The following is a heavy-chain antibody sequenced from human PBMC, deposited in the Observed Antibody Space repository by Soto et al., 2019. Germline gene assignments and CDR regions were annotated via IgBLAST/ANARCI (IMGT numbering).Heavy chain of an antibody. D-gene: IGHD1-7*01. V-gene: IGHV1-18*01. CDR2: ISAYNGNT. Sequence: QVQLVQSGAELKKPGASVKVSCKASGYTFTSYGISWVRQAPGQELERMGWISAYNGNTKYAQKLQGRVTMTRNISTSTAYMELRRLRADDTALYYCARDGRAELLYFYCYYGMDVGGQGTTVTVSS. CDR3: ARDGRAELLYFYCYYGMDV. J-gene: IGHJ6*02. CDR1: GYTFTSYG.